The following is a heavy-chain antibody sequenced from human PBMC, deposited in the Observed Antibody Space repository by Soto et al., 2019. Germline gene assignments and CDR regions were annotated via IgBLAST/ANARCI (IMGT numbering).Heavy chain of an antibody. CDR3: SAKYSGYHHYDTLLLDS. D-gene: IGHD5-12*01. V-gene: IGHV1-8*01. CDR1: GYTFTSYD. CDR2: MNPNSGNT. J-gene: IGHJ4*02. Sequence: QVQLVQSGAEVKKPGASVKVSCKASGYTFTSYDINWVRQATGQGLEWMGWMNPNSGNTGYAQKFQGRVTMTRNTDITTAYKELSSLRSEDTAVYYCSAKYSGYHHYDTLLLDSGGQGTLVTVSS.